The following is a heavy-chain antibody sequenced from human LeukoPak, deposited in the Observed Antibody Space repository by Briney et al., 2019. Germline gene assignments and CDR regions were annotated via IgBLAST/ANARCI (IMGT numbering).Heavy chain of an antibody. D-gene: IGHD3-22*01. CDR3: AREGVDDSSGYYYDY. J-gene: IGHJ4*02. Sequence: GGSLRLSCAASGFTFSSYSMNWVRQAPGKGLEWVSYISSSSTIYYADSVKGRFTISRDNAKNSLYLQMNSLRDEDTAVYYCAREGVDDSSGYYYDYWGQGTLVTVSS. CDR1: GFTFSSYS. V-gene: IGHV3-48*02. CDR2: ISSSSTI.